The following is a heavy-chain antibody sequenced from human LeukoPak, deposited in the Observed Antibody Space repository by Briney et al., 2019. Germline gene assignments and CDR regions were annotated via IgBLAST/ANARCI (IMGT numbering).Heavy chain of an antibody. CDR2: ISYDGSNK. J-gene: IGHJ4*02. D-gene: IGHD3-10*01. CDR3: AKDRAQRGVLLWFREFDY. V-gene: IGHV3-30*18. CDR1: GFTFSSYG. Sequence: GRSLRLSCAASGFTFSSYGMHWVRQAPGKGLEWVAVISYDGSNKYYADSVKGRFTISRDNSKNTLYLQMNSLRAEDTAVYYCAKDRAQRGVLLWFREFDYWGQGTLVTVSS.